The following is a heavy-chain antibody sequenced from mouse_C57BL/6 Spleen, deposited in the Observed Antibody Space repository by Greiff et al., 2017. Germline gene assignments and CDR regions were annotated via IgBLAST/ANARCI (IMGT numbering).Heavy chain of an antibody. Sequence: QVQLQQPGAELVMPGASVKLSCKASGYTFTSYWMHWVKQRPGQGLEWIGEIDPSDSYTNYNQKFKGKSTLTVDKSSSTAYMQLSSLTSEDSAVYYCARRYMGPGYFDVWGTGTTVTVSS. CDR2: IDPSDSYT. V-gene: IGHV1-69*01. J-gene: IGHJ1*03. CDR3: ARRYMGPGYFDV. CDR1: GYTFTSYW. D-gene: IGHD4-1*01.